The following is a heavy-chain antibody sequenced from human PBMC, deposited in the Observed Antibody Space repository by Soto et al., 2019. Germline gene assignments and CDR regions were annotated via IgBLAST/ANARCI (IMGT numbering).Heavy chain of an antibody. D-gene: IGHD4-17*01. CDR2: IIPIFGTA. CDR1: GGTFSSYA. CDR3: ARDPPYGDYFYYGMDV. J-gene: IGHJ6*02. Sequence: QVQLVQSGAEVKKPGSSVKVSCTASGGTFSSYAISWVRQAPGQGLEWMGGIIPIFGTANYAQKFQGRVTITADESTSTAYMELSSLRSEDTAVYYCARDPPYGDYFYYGMDVWGQGTTVTVSS. V-gene: IGHV1-69*01.